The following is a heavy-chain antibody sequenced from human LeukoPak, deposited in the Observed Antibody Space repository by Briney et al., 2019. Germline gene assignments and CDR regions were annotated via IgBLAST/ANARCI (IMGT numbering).Heavy chain of an antibody. CDR3: ASGLPLDY. V-gene: IGHV3-53*01. J-gene: IGHJ4*02. D-gene: IGHD3-16*01. CDR2: IYSGGST. Sequence: GGSLRLSSAVSGFTVSSSCMSWVRQAPGKGLEWVSVIYSGGSTYYADSVKGRFTISRDNSKNTLYLQMNSLRAEDTAVYYCASGLPLDYWGQGTLVTVSS. CDR1: GFTVSSSC.